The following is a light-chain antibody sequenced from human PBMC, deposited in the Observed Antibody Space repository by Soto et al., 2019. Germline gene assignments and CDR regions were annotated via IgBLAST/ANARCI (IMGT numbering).Light chain of an antibody. Sequence: EIVLTQSPGTLSLSPGERVTLSCRTSQSISNNHLARYQKKPGQAPRLLIHGTSNRATGIPDRFSGSGSGTDFTLTFSRLEPEDFAVYYCEYYGSSITFGGGTKVEIK. J-gene: IGKJ4*01. CDR1: QSISNNH. CDR3: EYYGSSIT. CDR2: GTS. V-gene: IGKV3-20*01.